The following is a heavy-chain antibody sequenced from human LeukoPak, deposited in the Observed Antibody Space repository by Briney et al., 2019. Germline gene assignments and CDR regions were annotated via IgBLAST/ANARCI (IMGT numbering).Heavy chain of an antibody. Sequence: PGGSLRLSCAASGFTFSRYWMHWVRQAPGKGLMWVSRISPDGSTTLYADSVKGRFTISRDNAKNSLYLQMNSLRAEDTAVYYCASRIAAGDYWGQGTLVTVSS. J-gene: IGHJ4*02. CDR1: GFTFSRYW. V-gene: IGHV3-74*03. CDR2: ISPDGSTT. D-gene: IGHD6-13*01. CDR3: ASRIAAGDY.